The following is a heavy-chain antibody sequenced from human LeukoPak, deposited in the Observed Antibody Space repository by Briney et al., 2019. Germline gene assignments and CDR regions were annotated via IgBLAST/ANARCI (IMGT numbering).Heavy chain of an antibody. Sequence: GGSLRLSCAASGFTFSSYAMSWVRQAPGKGLEWVSAISGSGDSTYHADSVKGRFTISRDNFKNTVYLQMNSLRAEDTAVYYCAGGGAANLADYWGQGTLVTVSS. CDR2: ISGSGDST. D-gene: IGHD4/OR15-4a*01. CDR3: AGGGAANLADY. V-gene: IGHV3-23*01. CDR1: GFTFSSYA. J-gene: IGHJ4*02.